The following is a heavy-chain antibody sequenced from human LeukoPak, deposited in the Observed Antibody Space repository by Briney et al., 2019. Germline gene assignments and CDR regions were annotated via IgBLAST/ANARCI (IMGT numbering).Heavy chain of an antibody. CDR1: GFTFSSYA. D-gene: IGHD1-20*01. CDR2: ISDSGGST. J-gene: IGHJ3*02. CDR3: ANQRRAIITGTTWGLNDI. Sequence: PGGSLRLSCAASGFTFSSYAMSWVRQAPGKGLGWVSAISDSGGSTYYADSVKGRFTISRDSSKNTLYLQMNSLRAEDTAVYYCANQRRAIITGTTWGLNDIWGQGTMVTVSS. V-gene: IGHV3-23*01.